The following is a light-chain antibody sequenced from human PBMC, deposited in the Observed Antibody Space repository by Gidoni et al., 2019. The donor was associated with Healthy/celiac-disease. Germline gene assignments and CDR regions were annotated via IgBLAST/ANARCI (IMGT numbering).Light chain of an antibody. CDR3: QQYYSTPQT. J-gene: IGKJ1*01. CDR1: QSVLYSSNTKNY. V-gene: IGKV4-1*01. CDR2: WAS. Sequence: DIVMTQSPDSLAVSLGERATLNCKSSQSVLYSSNTKNYLAWYQQKPGQPPKLLIYWASTRESGVPDRFSGSGSGTDFTLTISSLQAEDVAVYYCQQYYSTPQTFGQGTKVEIK.